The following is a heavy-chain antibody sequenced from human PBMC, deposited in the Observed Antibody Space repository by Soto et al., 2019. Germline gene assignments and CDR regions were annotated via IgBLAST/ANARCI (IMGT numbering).Heavy chain of an antibody. CDR1: GFTFSSYG. V-gene: IGHV3-30*18. Sequence: QVQLVESGGGVVQPGRSLRLSCAASGFTFSSYGMHWVRQAPGKGLEWVAVISYDGSNKYYADSVKGRFTISRDNSKNSLYLQMNRLRAEDTAVYYCAKDYGYCSGGRCYSSGWFDPWGQGTLVTVSS. D-gene: IGHD2-15*01. CDR3: AKDYGYCSGGRCYSSGWFDP. J-gene: IGHJ5*02. CDR2: ISYDGSNK.